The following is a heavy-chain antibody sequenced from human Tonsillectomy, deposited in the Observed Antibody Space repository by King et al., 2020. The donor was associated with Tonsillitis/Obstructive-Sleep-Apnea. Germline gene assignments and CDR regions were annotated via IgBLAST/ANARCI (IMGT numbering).Heavy chain of an antibody. CDR3: ARGDDYDNYLDY. J-gene: IGHJ4*02. V-gene: IGHV4-31*03. Sequence: VQLQESGPGLVKPSHTLSLTCTVSGDSIGTGGYYWSWIRQHPGQGLEWIGYIYYSGTTYYSPSLKSRVTMSVDTSKNQFSLKLSSVTAADTAIYFCARGDDYDNYLDYWGQGTLVTVSS. CDR2: IYYSGTT. CDR1: GDSIGTGGYY. D-gene: IGHD4-17*01.